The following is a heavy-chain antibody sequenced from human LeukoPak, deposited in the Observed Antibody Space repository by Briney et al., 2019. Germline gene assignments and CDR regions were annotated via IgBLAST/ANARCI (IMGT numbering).Heavy chain of an antibody. V-gene: IGHV3-21*01. D-gene: IGHD3-10*01. CDR3: AEGTPH. Sequence: PGGSLRLSCAASGLTFSSYSINWVRHAPGKGLEGVSSISSSSSYIYYTDSVKGRFTISRDNAKNSLYLKMNGLGAEDTAVYYCAEGTPHWGQGTLVTVSS. J-gene: IGHJ4*02. CDR1: GLTFSSYS. CDR2: ISSSSSYI.